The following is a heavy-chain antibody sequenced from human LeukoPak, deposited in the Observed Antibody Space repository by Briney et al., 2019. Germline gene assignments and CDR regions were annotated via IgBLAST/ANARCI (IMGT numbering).Heavy chain of an antibody. CDR2: IIPIFGTA. D-gene: IGHD3-10*01. CDR1: GYTFTSYA. Sequence: SVKVSCKASGYTFTSYAISWVRQAPGQGLEWMGGIIPIFGTANYAQKFQGRVTITTDESTSTAYMELSSLRSEDTAVYYCARAGLLWFGELFPDDYWGQGTLVTVSS. V-gene: IGHV1-69*05. J-gene: IGHJ4*02. CDR3: ARAGLLWFGELFPDDY.